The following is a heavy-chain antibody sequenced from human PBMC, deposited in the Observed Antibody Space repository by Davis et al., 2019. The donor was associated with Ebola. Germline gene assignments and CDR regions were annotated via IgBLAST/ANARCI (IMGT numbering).Heavy chain of an antibody. D-gene: IGHD2-15*01. V-gene: IGHV3-7*01. Sequence: GESLKISCAASGFTLGNAWMSWVRQAPGKGLEWVANLKQDGSEKNYADSVKGRFTISRDNAKNSLFLQMNSLRAEDTAIYYCARARYSDYWGQGTLVTVSS. CDR1: GFTLGNAW. J-gene: IGHJ4*02. CDR3: ARARYSDY. CDR2: LKQDGSEK.